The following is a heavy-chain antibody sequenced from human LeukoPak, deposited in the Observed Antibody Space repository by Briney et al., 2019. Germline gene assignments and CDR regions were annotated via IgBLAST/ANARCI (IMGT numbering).Heavy chain of an antibody. V-gene: IGHV3-48*03. CDR1: GFTFSSLE. J-gene: IGHJ4*02. D-gene: IGHD2-2*01. Sequence: GGSLRLSCTVSGFTFSSLEMNWVRQAPGEGLEWLAYISTDSGETIYYADSVEGRFTISRDNAKNSLYLQMNSLRVEDTATYYCATLTGGRCSRTSCPYDYWGQGTLVTVSS. CDR3: ATLTGGRCSRTSCPYDY. CDR2: ISTDSGETI.